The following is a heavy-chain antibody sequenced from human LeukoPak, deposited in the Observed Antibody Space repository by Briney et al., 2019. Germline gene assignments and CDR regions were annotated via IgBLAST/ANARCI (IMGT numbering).Heavy chain of an antibody. Sequence: SVKVSCKASGGTFSSYAISWVRQAPGQGLEWRGGIIPIFGTANYAQKFQGRVTITADESTSTAYMELSSLRSEDTAVYYCARFFGELYHWFDPWGQGTLVTVSS. CDR3: ARFFGELYHWFDP. D-gene: IGHD3-10*01. J-gene: IGHJ5*02. CDR2: IIPIFGTA. V-gene: IGHV1-69*13. CDR1: GGTFSSYA.